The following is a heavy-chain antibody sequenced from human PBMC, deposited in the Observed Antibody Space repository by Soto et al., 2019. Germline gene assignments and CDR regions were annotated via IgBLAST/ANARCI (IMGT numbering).Heavy chain of an antibody. CDR3: ARMNTFGRY. V-gene: IGHV3-7*01. Sequence: GGSLRLSCAASGFTFSDYWMSWVRQAPGKGLEWVTKIKQSGSEKYYVDSVKGRFTISRDNAKNLLYLQMNSLRAEDTAVYYCARMNTFGRYWGQGTLVTVSS. CDR2: IKQSGSEK. CDR1: GFTFSDYW. D-gene: IGHD3-10*01. J-gene: IGHJ4*02.